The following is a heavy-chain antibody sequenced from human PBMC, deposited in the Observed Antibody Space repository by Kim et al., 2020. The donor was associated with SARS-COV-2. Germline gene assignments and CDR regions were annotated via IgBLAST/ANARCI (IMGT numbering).Heavy chain of an antibody. CDR3: AREGSSSWFDY. J-gene: IGHJ4*02. CDR1: GGSISSSSYY. CDR2: SYYSGST. Sequence: SETLSLTCTVSGGSISSSSYYWGWIRQPPGKGLEWIGSSYYSGSTYYNPSLKSRVTISVDTSKNQFSLKLSSVTAADTAVYYCAREGSSSWFDYWGQGTLVTVSS. V-gene: IGHV4-39*07. D-gene: IGHD6-13*01.